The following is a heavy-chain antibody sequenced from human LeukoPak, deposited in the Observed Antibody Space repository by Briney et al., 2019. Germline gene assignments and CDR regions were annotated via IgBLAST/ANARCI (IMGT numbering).Heavy chain of an antibody. V-gene: IGHV3-21*01. J-gene: IGHJ4*02. CDR3: ARVPHAMVRGVIITEFYFDY. CDR2: ISTNSNYI. CDR1: GLTFSSYS. D-gene: IGHD3-10*01. Sequence: GGSLRLSCAASGLTFSSYSMNWVRQAPGKGLEWVSSISTNSNYIYYADSVKGRFTISRDNAKNSLYLQMNSLRAEDTAVYYCARVPHAMVRGVIITEFYFDYWGQGTLVPVTS.